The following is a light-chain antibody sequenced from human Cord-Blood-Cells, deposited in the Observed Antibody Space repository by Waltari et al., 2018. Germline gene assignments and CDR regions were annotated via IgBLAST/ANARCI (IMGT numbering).Light chain of an antibody. CDR1: TLGDKY. J-gene: IGLJ3*02. Sequence: SYELTQPPSVSVSPGQTASIPCSGDTLGDKYACWYQQKPGQSPVLVIYQDSKRPSGIPERFSGSNSGNTATLTISGTQAMDEADYYCQAWDSSNWVFGGGTKLTVL. V-gene: IGLV3-1*01. CDR3: QAWDSSNWV. CDR2: QDS.